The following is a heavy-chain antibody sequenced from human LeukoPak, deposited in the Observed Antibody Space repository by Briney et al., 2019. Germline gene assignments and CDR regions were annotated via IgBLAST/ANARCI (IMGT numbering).Heavy chain of an antibody. CDR3: AKDVGPTPRYFFDY. CDR1: GFTFDDYA. V-gene: IGHV3-9*01. Sequence: GGSLRLSCAASGFTFDDYAMHWVRLAPGKGLEWVSGVSWNSGIIDYADSVKGRFTISRDNAKNSLYLQMSGLGAEDTALYYCAKDVGPTPRYFFDYWGQGILVTVSS. D-gene: IGHD1-26*01. J-gene: IGHJ4*02. CDR2: VSWNSGII.